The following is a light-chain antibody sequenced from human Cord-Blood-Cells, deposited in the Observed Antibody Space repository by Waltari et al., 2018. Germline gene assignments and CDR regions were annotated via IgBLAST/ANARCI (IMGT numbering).Light chain of an antibody. CDR1: QSVSSY. CDR2: DAS. V-gene: IGKV3-11*01. J-gene: IGKJ4*01. Sequence: ELVFTQSSPTLSSSPGESVPPSCRASQSVSSYLAWYQQKPGQAPRILIYDASNRATGMPARFSGSGSGTDFTLTISSLEPEDFAVYYCQQRSNWPLTFGGGTKVEIK. CDR3: QQRSNWPLT.